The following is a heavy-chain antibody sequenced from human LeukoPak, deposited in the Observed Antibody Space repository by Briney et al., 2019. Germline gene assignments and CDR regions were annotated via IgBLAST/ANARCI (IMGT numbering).Heavy chain of an antibody. CDR2: VCGSGGST. Sequence: SGGSLRLSCAASAFTFRSYAMIWVRQAPGKGLEWVSTVCGSGGSTYYADSVKGRFTISRDNSNNTLYLQMNSLRAEDTAVYYCAKGAASRGYTYVANWGQGTLVSVSS. CDR1: AFTFRSYA. V-gene: IGHV3-23*01. CDR3: AKGAASRGYTYVAN. D-gene: IGHD5-18*01. J-gene: IGHJ4*02.